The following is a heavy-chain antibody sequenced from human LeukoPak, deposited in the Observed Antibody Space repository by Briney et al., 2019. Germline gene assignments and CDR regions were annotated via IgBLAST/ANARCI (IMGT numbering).Heavy chain of an antibody. V-gene: IGHV3-11*01. D-gene: IGHD3-22*01. CDR1: GFTFSDYY. Sequence: KPGGSLRLSCAASGFTFSDYYMSWIRQAPGKGLEWVSYISSSGSTIYYADSVKGRFTISRDNSKNTLYLQMNSLRAEDTAVYYCAKVFKSNYYDSSGYPTWGQGTLVTVSS. J-gene: IGHJ5*02. CDR3: AKVFKSNYYDSSGYPT. CDR2: ISSSGSTI.